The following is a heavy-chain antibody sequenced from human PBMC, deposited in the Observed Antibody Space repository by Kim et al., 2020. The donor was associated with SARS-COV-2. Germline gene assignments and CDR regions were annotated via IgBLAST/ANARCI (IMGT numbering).Heavy chain of an antibody. Sequence: PSLKSRITMSVDTSENQFSLKLSSVTAADTAVYYCARGDYGSGSYYTFDYWGQGTLVTVSS. J-gene: IGHJ4*02. CDR3: ARGDYGSGSYYTFDY. D-gene: IGHD3-10*01. V-gene: IGHV4-31*02.